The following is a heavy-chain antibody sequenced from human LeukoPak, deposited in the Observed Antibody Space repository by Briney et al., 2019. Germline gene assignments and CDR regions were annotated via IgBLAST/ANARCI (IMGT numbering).Heavy chain of an antibody. CDR3: ARTLRWSSDFDY. CDR1: GGSISSGGYY. V-gene: IGHV4-31*03. Sequence: SQTLSLTCTVSGGSISSGGYYWSWIRQHPGKGLEWIGYIYYSGSTYYNPSLKSRVTISVDTSKNQFSLKLSSVTAADTAVYYCARTLRWSSDFDYWGQGTLVTVSS. CDR2: IYYSGST. D-gene: IGHD4-23*01. J-gene: IGHJ4*02.